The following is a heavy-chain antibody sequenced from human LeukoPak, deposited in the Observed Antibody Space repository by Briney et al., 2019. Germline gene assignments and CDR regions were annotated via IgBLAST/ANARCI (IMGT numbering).Heavy chain of an antibody. CDR3: ARVGILYGDAFDI. V-gene: IGHV4-61*02. Sequence: SQTLSLTCTVSGGSISSGSYYWSWIRQPAGKGLEWIGRIYTSGSTNYNPSLKSRVTISLDTSKNQLSLKLSSVTAADTAVYYCARVGILYGDAFDIWGQGTMVTVSS. D-gene: IGHD2-15*01. CDR2: IYTSGST. CDR1: GGSISSGSYY. J-gene: IGHJ3*02.